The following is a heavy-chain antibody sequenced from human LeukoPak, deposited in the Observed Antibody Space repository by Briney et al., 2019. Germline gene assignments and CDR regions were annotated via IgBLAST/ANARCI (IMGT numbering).Heavy chain of an antibody. D-gene: IGHD6-13*01. CDR3: ARVGAAAGTLYYYYYGMDV. V-gene: IGHV3-7*03. CDR1: GFTFSSYW. CDR2: IKQDGSEK. Sequence: GGSLRLSCAASGFTFSSYWMSWVRQAPGKGLEWVANIKQDGSEKYYVDSVKGRFTISRDNAKNSLYLQMNSLRAEDTAVYYCARVGAAAGTLYYYYYGMDVWGKGTTVTVSS. J-gene: IGHJ6*04.